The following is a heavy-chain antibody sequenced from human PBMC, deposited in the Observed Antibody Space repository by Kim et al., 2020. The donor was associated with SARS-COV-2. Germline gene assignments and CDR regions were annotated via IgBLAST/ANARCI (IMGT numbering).Heavy chain of an antibody. V-gene: IGHV6-1*01. D-gene: IGHD5-18*01. CDR1: GDSVSSNNAA. CDR3: SGYSYGYGGDFDI. Sequence: SQTLSLTCAISGDSVSSNNAAWCWIRQSPSRGLEWLGRTYYRSKWYNDYVVSVKSRITINPDTSKNQFSLQLNSVTPEDTAIYYCSGYSYGYGGDFDIWGQGTMVTVSS. J-gene: IGHJ3*02. CDR2: TYYRSKWYN.